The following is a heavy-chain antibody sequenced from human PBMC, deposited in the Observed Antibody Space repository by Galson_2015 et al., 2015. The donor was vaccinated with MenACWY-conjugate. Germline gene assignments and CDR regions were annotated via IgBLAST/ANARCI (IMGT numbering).Heavy chain of an antibody. CDR3: ARSFDPGNSRDGFTKYYFDY. D-gene: IGHD5-24*01. Sequence: ETLSLTCNVSGGSISSTKYYWGWIRQSPGRGLEWIGSIYYSGSTYYNPSLKSRVTISVDTSKNQFSLKLSSVTAADTAVYYCARSFDPGNSRDGFTKYYFDYWGQGPLVTVSS. J-gene: IGHJ4*02. V-gene: IGHV4-39*07. CDR2: IYYSGST. CDR1: GGSISSTKYY.